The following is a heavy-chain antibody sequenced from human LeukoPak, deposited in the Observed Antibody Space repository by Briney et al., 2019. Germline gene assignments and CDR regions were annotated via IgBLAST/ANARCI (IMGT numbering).Heavy chain of an antibody. CDR2: IYYSGST. CDR1: GGSISSSSYY. D-gene: IGHD4-11*01. J-gene: IGHJ4*02. CDR3: ARTGTTVTTLTFFDY. Sequence: SETLSLTCTVSGGSISSSSYYWGWIRQPPGKGLEWIGSIYYSGSTYYNPSLKSRVTISVDTPKNQFSLKLSSVTAADTAVYYCARTGTTVTTLTFFDYWGQGTLVTVSS. V-gene: IGHV4-39*01.